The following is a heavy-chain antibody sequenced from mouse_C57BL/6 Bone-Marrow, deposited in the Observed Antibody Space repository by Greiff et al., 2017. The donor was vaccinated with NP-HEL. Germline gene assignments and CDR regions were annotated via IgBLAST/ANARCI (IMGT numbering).Heavy chain of an antibody. D-gene: IGHD1-1*01. CDR1: GYAFSSSW. Sequence: VQLQQSGPELVKPGASVKISCKASGYAFSSSWMNWVKQRPGKGLEWIGRIYPGDGDTNYNGKFKGKATLTADKSSGTAYMQLSSLTSEDSAVYFCARRTTVVEYFDVWGTGTTVTVSS. J-gene: IGHJ1*03. CDR3: ARRTTVVEYFDV. V-gene: IGHV1-82*01. CDR2: IYPGDGDT.